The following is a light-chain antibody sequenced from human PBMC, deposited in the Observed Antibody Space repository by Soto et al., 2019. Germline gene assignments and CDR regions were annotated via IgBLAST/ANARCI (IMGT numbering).Light chain of an antibody. V-gene: IGKV2-28*01. CDR3: MQALQTPQIT. J-gene: IGKJ5*01. CDR1: QSLLHSNGYNY. Sequence: DIWMPQSPLSLPVTPGEPASISCRSRQSLLHSNGYNYLDWYLQKPGQSSQLLIYLGYNRASGVPDRFSGSGSGTDFTLKIRRVEAEDVGVYYCMQALQTPQITFGNGTRRELK. CDR2: LGY.